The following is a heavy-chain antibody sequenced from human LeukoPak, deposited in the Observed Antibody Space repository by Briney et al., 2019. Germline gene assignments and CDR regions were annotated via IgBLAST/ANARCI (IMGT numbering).Heavy chain of an antibody. CDR2: IYYSGST. Sequence: SETLSLTCTVSGGSISSYYWSWIRQPPGKGLEWVGYIYYSGSTNYNPSLKSRVTISVDKSKNQYSLKLSSVTAADTAVYYCARDSYSGSHINWFDPWGQGTLVTVSS. CDR3: ARDSYSGSHINWFDP. D-gene: IGHD1-26*01. J-gene: IGHJ5*02. V-gene: IGHV4-59*01. CDR1: GGSISSYY.